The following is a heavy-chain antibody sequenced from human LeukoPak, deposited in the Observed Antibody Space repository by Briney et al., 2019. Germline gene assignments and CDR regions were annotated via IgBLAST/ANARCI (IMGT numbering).Heavy chain of an antibody. CDR1: GFTFTSSA. D-gene: IGHD2-8*01. CDR2: IVVGSGNT. CDR3: AAGLMVVIGKYGMDV. V-gene: IGHV1-58*02. Sequence: GASVKVSCKASGFTFTSSAMQWVRQARGQRLEWIGWIVVGSGNTNYAQKFQERVTITRDMSTSTAYMELSSLRSEDKAVYYCAAGLMVVIGKYGMDVWGQGTTVTVSS. J-gene: IGHJ6*02.